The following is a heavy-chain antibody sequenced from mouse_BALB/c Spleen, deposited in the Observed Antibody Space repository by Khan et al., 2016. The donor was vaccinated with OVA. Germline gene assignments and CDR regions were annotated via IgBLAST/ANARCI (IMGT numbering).Heavy chain of an antibody. V-gene: IGHV2-2*01. CDR2: IRSAGKT. Sequence: QVQLQQSGPGLVRPSRTLSITCTVSGFSLTTYGVHWVRQSPGKGLEWLGVIRSAGKTDYNAAFISRLSITKDNSKSQVFFKMNSLQADDTAMYYCARNSYMYDFTYWGQGTLVTVSA. J-gene: IGHJ3*01. D-gene: IGHD2-14*01. CDR1: GFSLTTYG. CDR3: ARNSYMYDFTY.